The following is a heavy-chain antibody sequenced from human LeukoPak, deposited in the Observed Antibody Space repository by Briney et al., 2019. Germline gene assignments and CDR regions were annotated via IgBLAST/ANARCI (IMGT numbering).Heavy chain of an antibody. CDR2: IIPILGIT. CDR1: GGTFSSYA. D-gene: IGHD3-22*01. V-gene: IGHV1-69*04. CDR3: ASREYDNSNYYLYYFDY. Sequence: ASVTVSCTASGGTFSSYAISWVRQAPGQGLEWMGRIIPILGITSYAQKFQGRVTITADKSTSTAYMELSSLRSEDTAVYYCASREYDNSNYYLYYFDYWGQGTLVTVSS. J-gene: IGHJ4*02.